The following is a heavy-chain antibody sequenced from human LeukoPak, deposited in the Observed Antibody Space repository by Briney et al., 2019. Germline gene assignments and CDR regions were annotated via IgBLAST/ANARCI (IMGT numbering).Heavy chain of an antibody. Sequence: PSETRSLTCTVSGYSISSGYYWGWIRQPPGKGLEWIGSIYHSGSTYYNPSLKSRVTISVDTSKNQFSLKLSSVTAADTAVYYCEGYYYYMDVWGKGTTVTVSS. CDR1: GYSISSGYY. J-gene: IGHJ6*03. V-gene: IGHV4-38-2*02. CDR3: EGYYYYMDV. CDR2: IYHSGST.